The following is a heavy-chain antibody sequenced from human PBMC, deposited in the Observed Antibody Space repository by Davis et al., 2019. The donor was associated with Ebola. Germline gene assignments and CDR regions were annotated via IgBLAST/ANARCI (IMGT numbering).Heavy chain of an antibody. V-gene: IGHV5-10-1*01. D-gene: IGHD1-1*01. CDR3: ARQWGGSNWNIFDS. CDR1: GYNFANYW. Sequence: GESLKISCNISGYNFANYWISWVRQMPGKGLEWMGKIDPSDSYTDYSPSSQGHVTISADRSISTAYLQWHSLKASDTALYYCARQWGGSNWNIFDSWGQGTLVTVSP. J-gene: IGHJ4*02. CDR2: IDPSDSYT.